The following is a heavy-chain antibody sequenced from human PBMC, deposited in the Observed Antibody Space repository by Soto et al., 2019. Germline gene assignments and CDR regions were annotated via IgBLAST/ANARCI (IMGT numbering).Heavy chain of an antibody. V-gene: IGHV1-46*01. CDR3: ARRVGSNSNYGDCFDY. CDR2: INPSGGST. CDR1: GYTFTSYY. D-gene: IGHD4-4*01. Sequence: QVQLVQSGAEVKKPGASVKVSCKASGYTFTSYYMHWVRQAPGQGLEWMGIINPSGGSTSYAQKFQGRVTMTRDTSTSTVYMELSSLRSEDTAVYYCARRVGSNSNYGDCFDYWGQGTLVTVSS. J-gene: IGHJ4*02.